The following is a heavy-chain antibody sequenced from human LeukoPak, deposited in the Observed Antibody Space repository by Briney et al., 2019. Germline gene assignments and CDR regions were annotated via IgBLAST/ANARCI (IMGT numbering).Heavy chain of an antibody. V-gene: IGHV3-33*06. CDR3: AKGTESGGYAYFDY. Sequence: GRSLRLSCAASGFTFSHYGMHWVRQAPGKGLEWVAVIWYDGGNKYFADSVKGRFTISRDNSKNTVYLQMNSLRVEDTAVYYCAKGTESGGYAYFDYWGQGTLVTVSS. CDR2: IWYDGGNK. J-gene: IGHJ4*02. CDR1: GFTFSHYG. D-gene: IGHD6-19*01.